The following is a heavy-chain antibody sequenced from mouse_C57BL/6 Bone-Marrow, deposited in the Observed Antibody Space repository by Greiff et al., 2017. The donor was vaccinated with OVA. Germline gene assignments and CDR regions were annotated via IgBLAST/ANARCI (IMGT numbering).Heavy chain of an antibody. CDR3: ARCDYDGYWYFDV. CDR2: IDPNSGGT. D-gene: IGHD2-4*01. V-gene: IGHV1-72*01. Sequence: QVQLQQPGAELVKPGASVKLSCKASGYTFTSYWMHWVKQRPGRGLEWIGRIDPNSGGTKYNEKFKSKATLTVDKPSSPAYMQLSSLTSEDSAVYYCARCDYDGYWYFDVWGTGTTVTVSS. J-gene: IGHJ1*03. CDR1: GYTFTSYW.